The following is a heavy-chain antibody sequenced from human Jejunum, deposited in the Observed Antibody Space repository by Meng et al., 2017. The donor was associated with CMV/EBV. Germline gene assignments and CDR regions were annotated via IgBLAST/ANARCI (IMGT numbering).Heavy chain of an antibody. V-gene: IGHV3-15*07. Sequence: FTFSQAWMNWVRQAPGKGLEWVGRIRAGGTTDYAAPVKGRFIISRDDSLNKVFLQMNSLKPEDTAVYYCARDLYKYGTMWLSGMDVWGQGTTVTVSS. J-gene: IGHJ6*02. D-gene: IGHD5-18*01. CDR3: ARDLYKYGTMWLSGMDV. CDR2: IRAGGTT. CDR1: FTFSQAW.